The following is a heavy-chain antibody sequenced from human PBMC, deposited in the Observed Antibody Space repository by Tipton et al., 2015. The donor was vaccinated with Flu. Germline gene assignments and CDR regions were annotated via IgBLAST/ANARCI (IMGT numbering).Heavy chain of an antibody. CDR2: VYDDGRT. J-gene: IGHJ4*02. CDR1: GFTVSTSY. V-gene: IGHV3-53*01. CDR3: ARDEGGTDPG. D-gene: IGHD1-1*01. Sequence: QLMQSGGGLIRPGGSLRLSCAVSGFTVSTSYMSWVRQPPGKGLEWVSIVYDDGRTYYADSVEGRFAISRDNSKNSLYLQMNSLGADDTAVYCCARDEGGTDPGWGQGTLVTVSS.